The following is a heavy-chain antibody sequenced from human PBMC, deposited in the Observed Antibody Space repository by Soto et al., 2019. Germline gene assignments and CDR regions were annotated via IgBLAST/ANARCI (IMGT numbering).Heavy chain of an antibody. J-gene: IGHJ6*03. Sequence: PSETLSLTCTVSGGSISSYYWSWIRQPPGKGLEWIGYIYYSGSTNYNPSLKSRVTISVDTSKNQFSLKLSSVTAADTAVYYCARTHYDFWSGYRSGYYYIDVWDKGTTVTVSS. CDR1: GGSISSYY. D-gene: IGHD3-3*01. CDR3: ARTHYDFWSGYRSGYYYIDV. V-gene: IGHV4-59*01. CDR2: IYYSGST.